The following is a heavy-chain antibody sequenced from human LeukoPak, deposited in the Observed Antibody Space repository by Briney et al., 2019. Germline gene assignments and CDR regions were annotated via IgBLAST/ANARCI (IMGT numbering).Heavy chain of an antibody. J-gene: IGHJ4*02. D-gene: IGHD3-3*01. Sequence: SETLSLTCTVSSGSISSSSYYWGWIRQPPGKGLEWIGSIYYSGSTYYNPSLKSRVTISVDTSKNQFSLKLSSVTAADPAVYYCASPYYDFWRGYFPPGYWGQGPLVTVSS. CDR3: ASPYYDFWRGYFPPGY. V-gene: IGHV4-39*01. CDR2: IYYSGST. CDR1: SGSISSSSYY.